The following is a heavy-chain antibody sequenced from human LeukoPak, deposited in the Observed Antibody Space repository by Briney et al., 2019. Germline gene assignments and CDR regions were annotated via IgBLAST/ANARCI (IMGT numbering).Heavy chain of an antibody. CDR2: INAGNGNT. CDR3: ACLTLKTTVTPGYYYYGMDV. Sequence: GASVKVSCKASGYTFTSYAMHWVRQAPGQRLEWMGWINAGNGNTKYSQKFQGRVTITRDTSASTAYMELSSLRSEDTAVYYCACLTLKTTVTPGYYYYGMDVWGKGTTVTVSS. V-gene: IGHV1-3*01. J-gene: IGHJ6*04. D-gene: IGHD4-17*01. CDR1: GYTFTSYA.